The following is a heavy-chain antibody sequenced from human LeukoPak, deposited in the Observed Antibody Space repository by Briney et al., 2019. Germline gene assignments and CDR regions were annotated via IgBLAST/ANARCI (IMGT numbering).Heavy chain of an antibody. Sequence: ASVKVSCKASGYTFTSYAMNWVRQAPGQGLEWMGWINTNTGNPTYAQGFTGRFVFSLDTSVSTAYPQISSLKAEDTAVYYCARGVMVLGNNWFDPWGQGTLVTVSS. V-gene: IGHV7-4-1*02. CDR3: ARGVMVLGNNWFDP. D-gene: IGHD3-10*01. CDR1: GYTFTSYA. J-gene: IGHJ5*02. CDR2: INTNTGNP.